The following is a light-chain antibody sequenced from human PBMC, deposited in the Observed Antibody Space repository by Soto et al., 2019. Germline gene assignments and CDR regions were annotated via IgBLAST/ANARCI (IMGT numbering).Light chain of an antibody. Sequence: IVMTQSPATLSVSPGERVTVSCRASQNVNSNLAWYQQKPGQAPRPLIFGASTRATGIPARFSGSGSGTEFTLTISSLQSEDFAIYYCQQYNNFWTFGRGTKVEIK. CDR3: QQYNNFWT. J-gene: IGKJ1*01. CDR1: QNVNSN. V-gene: IGKV3-15*01. CDR2: GAS.